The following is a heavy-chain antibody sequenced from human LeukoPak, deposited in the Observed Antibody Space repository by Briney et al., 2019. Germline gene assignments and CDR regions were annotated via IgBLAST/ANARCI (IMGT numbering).Heavy chain of an antibody. Sequence: PSETLSLTCAVYGGPFSGYYWSWIRQPPGKGLEWIGEINHSGSTNYNPSLKSRVTISVDTSKNQFSLKLSSVTAADTAVYYCARVSAAPEVVPAAMRFDYWGQGTLVTVSS. CDR3: ARVSAAPEVVPAAMRFDY. V-gene: IGHV4-34*01. CDR1: GGPFSGYY. J-gene: IGHJ4*02. CDR2: INHSGST. D-gene: IGHD2-2*01.